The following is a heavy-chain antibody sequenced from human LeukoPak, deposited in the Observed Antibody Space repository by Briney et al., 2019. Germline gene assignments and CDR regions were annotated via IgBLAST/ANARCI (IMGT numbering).Heavy chain of an antibody. Sequence: SETLSLTCSVSGGSVTSYYWNWVRQTPGKGLEWIGYISNSETTDYGPSFKSRVTMSLDTSKNQFSLKLSSVTAADTAVYYCARIEYSSSIDYWGQGTLVTVSS. CDR2: ISNSETT. CDR3: ARIEYSSSIDY. V-gene: IGHV4-59*02. CDR1: GGSVTSYY. D-gene: IGHD6-6*01. J-gene: IGHJ4*02.